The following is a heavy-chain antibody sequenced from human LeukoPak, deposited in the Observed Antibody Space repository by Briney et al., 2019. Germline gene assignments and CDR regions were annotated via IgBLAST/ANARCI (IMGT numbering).Heavy chain of an antibody. Sequence: SETLSLTCTVSGGSISSYYWSWIRQPPGKGLEWIGYIYTSGSANYNPSLKSRVTISVDTSKNQFSLKLSSVTAADTAVYYCAGPGGSLDYWGQGTLVTVSS. CDR1: GGSISSYY. D-gene: IGHD1-26*01. J-gene: IGHJ4*02. V-gene: IGHV4-4*09. CDR2: IYTSGSA. CDR3: AGPGGSLDY.